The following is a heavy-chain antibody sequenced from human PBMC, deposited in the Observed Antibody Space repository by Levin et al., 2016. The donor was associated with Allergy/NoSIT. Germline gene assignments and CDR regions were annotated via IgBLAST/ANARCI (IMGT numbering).Heavy chain of an antibody. CDR1: GGSVSSGSYY. V-gene: IGHV4-39*07. Sequence: SETLSLTCTVSGGSVSSGSYYWSWIRQPPGKGLEWIGSIYHSGSTYYNPSLKSRVTISVDTSKNQFSLKLSSVTAADTAVYYCARGTYYYGSGIPFGYFDYWGQGTLVTVSS. J-gene: IGHJ4*02. CDR2: IYHSGST. CDR3: ARGTYYYGSGIPFGYFDY. D-gene: IGHD3-10*01.